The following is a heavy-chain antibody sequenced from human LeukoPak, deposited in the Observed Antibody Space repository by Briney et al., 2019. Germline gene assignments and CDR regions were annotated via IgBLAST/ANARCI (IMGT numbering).Heavy chain of an antibody. Sequence: PGESLKISCKGSGYSFTTYWIGWVRQMPGKGLEWMGIIYPGDSDTRYSPSFQGQVTISADTSISTTYLQWSSLKASDTAVYYCARALNYGDQSIYMDVWGKGTTVTVSS. J-gene: IGHJ6*03. CDR2: IYPGDSDT. V-gene: IGHV5-51*01. CDR1: GYSFTTYW. D-gene: IGHD4-17*01. CDR3: ARALNYGDQSIYMDV.